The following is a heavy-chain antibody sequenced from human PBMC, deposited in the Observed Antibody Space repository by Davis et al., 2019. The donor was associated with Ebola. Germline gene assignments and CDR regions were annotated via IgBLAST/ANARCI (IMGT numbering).Heavy chain of an antibody. J-gene: IGHJ4*02. CDR1: GGSFSGYY. CDR2: INHSGST. CDR3: ARELLWFGEIFGYYFDY. V-gene: IGHV4-34*01. D-gene: IGHD3-10*01. Sequence: SETLSLTCAVYGGSFSGYYWSWIRQPPGKGLEWIGDINHSGSTNYNPSLKSRVTISVDTSKNQFSLKLSSVTAADTSVFYCARELLWFGEIFGYYFDYWGQRTLVTVSS.